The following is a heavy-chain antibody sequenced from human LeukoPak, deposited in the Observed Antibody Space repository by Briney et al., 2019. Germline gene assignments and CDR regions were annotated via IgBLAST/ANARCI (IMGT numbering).Heavy chain of an antibody. D-gene: IGHD3-22*01. Sequence: SETLSLTCTVSGGSISSGGYYWSWIRQHPGKGLEWIGYIYYSGSTYYNPSLKSRVTISVDTSKNQFSLKLSSVTAADTAVYYCARVLYYYDSSGYTYYFDYWGQGTLVTVSS. J-gene: IGHJ4*02. CDR1: GGSISSGGYY. CDR2: IYYSGST. CDR3: ARVLYYYDSSGYTYYFDY. V-gene: IGHV4-61*08.